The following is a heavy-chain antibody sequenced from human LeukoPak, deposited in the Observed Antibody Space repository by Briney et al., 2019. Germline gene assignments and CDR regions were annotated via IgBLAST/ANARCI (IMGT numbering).Heavy chain of an antibody. Sequence: ASVKVSCKASGYTFTGYYMHWVRQAPGQGLEWMGWISAYNGNTNYAQKLQGRVTMTTDTSTSTAYMELSRLRSDDTAVYYCARGGDYGSNYYYYMDVWGKGTTVTVSS. CDR1: GYTFTGYY. J-gene: IGHJ6*03. D-gene: IGHD3-10*01. V-gene: IGHV1-18*04. CDR2: ISAYNGNT. CDR3: ARGGDYGSNYYYYMDV.